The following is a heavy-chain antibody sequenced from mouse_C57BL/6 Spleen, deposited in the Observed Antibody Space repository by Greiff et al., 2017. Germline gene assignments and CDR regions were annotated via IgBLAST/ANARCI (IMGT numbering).Heavy chain of an antibody. CDR2: INPSSGYT. V-gene: IGHV1-7*01. CDR3: ASPPLYYDYDGDYAMDY. D-gene: IGHD2-4*01. Sequence: QVQLQQSGAELAKPGASVKLSCKASGYTFTSYWMHWVKQRPGQGLEWIGYINPSSGYTKYNQKFKDKVTLTADKSSSTAYMQLSSLTYEDSAVYYCASPPLYYDYDGDYAMDYWGQGTSVTVSS. CDR1: GYTFTSYW. J-gene: IGHJ4*01.